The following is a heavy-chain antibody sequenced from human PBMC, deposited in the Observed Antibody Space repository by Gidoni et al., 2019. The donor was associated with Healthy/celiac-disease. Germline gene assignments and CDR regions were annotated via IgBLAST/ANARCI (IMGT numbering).Heavy chain of an antibody. D-gene: IGHD3-3*01. V-gene: IGHV3-9*01. CDR2: ISWNSGSI. CDR3: AKDMGTIFGVSIPDY. CDR1: GFTFDDYA. J-gene: IGHJ4*02. Sequence: EVQLVESGGGLVQPGRSLRLSCAASGFTFDDYAMHWVRQAPGKGLEWVSGISWNSGSIGYADSVKGRFTISRDNAKNSLYLQMNSLRAEDTALYYCAKDMGTIFGVSIPDYWGQGTLVTVSS.